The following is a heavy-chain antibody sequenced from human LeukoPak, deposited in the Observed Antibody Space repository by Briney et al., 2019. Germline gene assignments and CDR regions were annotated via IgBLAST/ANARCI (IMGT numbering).Heavy chain of an antibody. J-gene: IGHJ4*02. V-gene: IGHV3-48*02. CDR3: ARARRYRSSWYHDY. Sequence: GGSLRLSCAASGFTFSTYTMNWVRQAPGKGLDWVSYISSSSSTIYYADSVKGRFTISRDNANNSLYLQMNSLRDEDTAVYYCARARRYRSSWYHDYWGQGSLVTVSS. CDR2: ISSSSSTI. CDR1: GFTFSTYT. D-gene: IGHD6-13*01.